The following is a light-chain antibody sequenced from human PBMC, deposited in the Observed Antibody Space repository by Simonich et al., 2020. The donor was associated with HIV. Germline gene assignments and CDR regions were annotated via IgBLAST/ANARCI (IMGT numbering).Light chain of an antibody. CDR1: QSVLYNSYNKNY. Sequence: DIVMTQSPDSLAVSLGERATINCKSSQSVLYNSYNKNYLAWYKQKPRQPPKLLIYWASTRESGVPDRFSGSGSGTDFTLTISSLQAEDVAVYYCQQYYSTPVLTFGGGTKVEIK. V-gene: IGKV4-1*01. J-gene: IGKJ4*01. CDR3: QQYYSTPVLT. CDR2: WAS.